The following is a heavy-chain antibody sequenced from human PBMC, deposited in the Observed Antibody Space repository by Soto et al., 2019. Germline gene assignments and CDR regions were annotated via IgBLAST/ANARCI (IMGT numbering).Heavy chain of an antibody. CDR2: IYHSGST. J-gene: IGHJ4*02. CDR1: GGSISSSNYY. V-gene: IGHV4-39*07. CDR3: ARSDGRY. Sequence: SETLSLTCTVSGGSISSSNYYWGWIRQPPGRGLEWIGSIYHSGSTYYNPSLKSRVTISVDTSKNQFSLKLSSVAAADTAVYYCARSDGRYWGQGTLVTVSS.